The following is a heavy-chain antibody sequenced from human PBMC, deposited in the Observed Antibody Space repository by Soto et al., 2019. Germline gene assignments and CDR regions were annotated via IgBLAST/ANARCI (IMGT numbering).Heavy chain of an antibody. V-gene: IGHV3-23*01. CDR3: ARRGPGTYFDY. D-gene: IGHD6-13*01. CDR1: GFTFSSYA. Sequence: GSLRLSCAASGFTFSSYAMNWVRQAPGKGLECVSVISVSCDSTYYADSVKGRFTISRDNSKNTLYLQMNSLRAEDTAVYYCARRGPGTYFDYWGQGTLVTVSS. J-gene: IGHJ4*02. CDR2: ISVSCDST.